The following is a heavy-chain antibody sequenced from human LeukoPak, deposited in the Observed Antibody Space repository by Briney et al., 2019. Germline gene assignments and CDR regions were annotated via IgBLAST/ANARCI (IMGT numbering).Heavy chain of an antibody. Sequence: VGALRLSCAASGFTVSSNYMSWVRQAPGKGLDGGSVNSSDAGTNYGHSVKGKFTISRDKSKNTLYLQMNSLRAEDTAVYYCAREDSSGYWFDYWGQGTLVTVSS. J-gene: IGHJ4*02. CDR1: GFTVSSNY. D-gene: IGHD3-22*01. CDR3: AREDSSGYWFDY. V-gene: IGHV3-53*01. CDR2: NSSDAGT.